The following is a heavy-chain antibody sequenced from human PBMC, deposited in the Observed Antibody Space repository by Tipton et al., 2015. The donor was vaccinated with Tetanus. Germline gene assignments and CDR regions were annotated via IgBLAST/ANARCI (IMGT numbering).Heavy chain of an antibody. CDR2: IKQDGSEK. CDR1: GFTLSTYW. CDR3: VNFATS. J-gene: IGHJ5*02. V-gene: IGHV3-7*01. Sequence: GSLRLSCAASGFTLSTYWMSWVRQAPGKGLEWVASIKQDGSEKYYVDSVKGRFTISRDNAKNSLFLQMNSLRDEDTAVYYCVNFATSWGQGTLVTVSS.